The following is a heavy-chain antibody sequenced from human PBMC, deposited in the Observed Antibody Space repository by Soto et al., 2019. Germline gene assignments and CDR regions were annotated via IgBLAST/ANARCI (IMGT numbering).Heavy chain of an antibody. V-gene: IGHV3-48*01. CDR2: ISRSSSTI. Sequence: EVQLVESGGGLVQPGGSLRLSCVASGFTLSRYSMNWVRQAPGKGLEWVSYISRSSSTIYYADSVKGRFTISRDNAENSLYLQMTRLSAEDTAVHFCASDLAGGIPDYWGPGTRVTVSS. CDR3: ASDLAGGIPDY. CDR1: GFTLSRYS. D-gene: IGHD6-13*01. J-gene: IGHJ4*02.